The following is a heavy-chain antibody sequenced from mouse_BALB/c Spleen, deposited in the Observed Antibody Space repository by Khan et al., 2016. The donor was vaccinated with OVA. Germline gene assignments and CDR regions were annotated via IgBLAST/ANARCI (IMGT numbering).Heavy chain of an antibody. CDR3: ARGPHDGSMDY. Sequence: QVQLQQPGAELVKPGASVKMSCKASGYTFTSYNMHWVKQTPGQGLEWIGAIYPGNGDTSYNQKFKGKATLTADKSSSTAYMQLSSLTSEDSAVYYCARGPHDGSMDYWGQGTSVTVSS. D-gene: IGHD2-3*01. CDR1: GYTFTSYN. V-gene: IGHV1-12*01. CDR2: IYPGNGDT. J-gene: IGHJ4*01.